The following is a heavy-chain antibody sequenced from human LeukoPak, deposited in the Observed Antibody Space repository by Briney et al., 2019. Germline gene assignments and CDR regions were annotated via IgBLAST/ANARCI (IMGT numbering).Heavy chain of an antibody. V-gene: IGHV3-9*01. CDR3: AKETTVTSRNYYFDY. D-gene: IGHD4-17*01. CDR2: ISWNSGSI. J-gene: IGHJ4*02. Sequence: PGRSLRLSCAASGFTFDDYAMHWVRHAPGKGLEWVSGISWNSGSIGYADSVKGRFTISRDNAMNSLYLQMNSLRAEDTALYYCAKETTVTSRNYYFDYWGQGTLVTVSS. CDR1: GFTFDDYA.